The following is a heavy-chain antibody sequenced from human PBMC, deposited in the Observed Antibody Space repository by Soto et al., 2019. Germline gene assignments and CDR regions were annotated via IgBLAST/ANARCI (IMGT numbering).Heavy chain of an antibody. J-gene: IGHJ4*02. CDR3: ARSGGLQHIDY. Sequence: SETLSLTCTVSGGSISSYYWGWIRQPPGKGLEWIGSIYYSGSTDYNPSLQSRVTISVDTSKNQFSLKLTSVTAADTAVHYCARSGGLQHIDYWGQGTLVTVSS. CDR1: GGSISSYY. V-gene: IGHV4-39*01. D-gene: IGHD4-4*01. CDR2: IYYSGST.